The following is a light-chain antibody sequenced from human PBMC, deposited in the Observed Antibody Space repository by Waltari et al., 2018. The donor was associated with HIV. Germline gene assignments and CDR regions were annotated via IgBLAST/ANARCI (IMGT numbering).Light chain of an antibody. V-gene: IGLV5-45*03. Sequence: QALLSQQSSLSASPGASASLTCTLRSAINVDTYTIYCYQQTPGSPPQYPLRYKSDSDKQQGSGVPSRFSGSKDASANAGILLISGLQSEDEADYYCMIWHSSAVVFGGGTKLTVL. J-gene: IGLJ2*01. CDR2: YKSDSDK. CDR1: SAINVDTYT. CDR3: MIWHSSAVV.